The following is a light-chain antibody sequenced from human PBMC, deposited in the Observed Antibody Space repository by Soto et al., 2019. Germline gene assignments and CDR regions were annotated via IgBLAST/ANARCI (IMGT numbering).Light chain of an antibody. CDR1: QSLLHSDGKTY. J-gene: IGKJ5*01. CDR2: MLS. Sequence: DIVMTQTPLSLSVTPGQPASISCKSSQSLLHSDGKTYLYWYLQKPGQSPQLLIYMLSYRASGVPDRFSGSGSGTDFTLRISRVEAEDVGVYYCMQHIEYPITFGQGTRLEI. V-gene: IGKV2-40*01. CDR3: MQHIEYPIT.